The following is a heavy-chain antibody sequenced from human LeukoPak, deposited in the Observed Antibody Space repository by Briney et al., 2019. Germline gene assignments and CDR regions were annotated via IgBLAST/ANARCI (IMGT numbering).Heavy chain of an antibody. CDR1: TGSISSSSYY. CDR3: ARRGYSSGFYYFEY. V-gene: IGHV4-39*07. Sequence: KSSETLSLTCTVSTGSISSSSYYWGWIRQPPGKGLEWIGSIYYSGSTYYNPSLKSRVTISVDTSKNQFSLKVSSVTAADTAVYYCARRGYSSGFYYFEYWGQGTLVTVSS. D-gene: IGHD6-19*01. CDR2: IYYSGST. J-gene: IGHJ4*02.